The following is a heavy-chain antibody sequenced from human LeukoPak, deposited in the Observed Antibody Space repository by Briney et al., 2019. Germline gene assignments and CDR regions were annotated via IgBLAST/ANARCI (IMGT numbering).Heavy chain of an antibody. Sequence: PSETLSLTCTVSGGSISSYYWSWIRQPAGKGLEWIGRIYTSGSTNYNPSLKSRVTMSVDTSKNQFSLKLSSVTAADTAVYYCAREGWLRFSLQSGFDYWGQRTLVTVSS. V-gene: IGHV4-4*07. CDR1: GGSISSYY. D-gene: IGHD5-12*01. CDR3: AREGWLRFSLQSGFDY. CDR2: IYTSGST. J-gene: IGHJ4*02.